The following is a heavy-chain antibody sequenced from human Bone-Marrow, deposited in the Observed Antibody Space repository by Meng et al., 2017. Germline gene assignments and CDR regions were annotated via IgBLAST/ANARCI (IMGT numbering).Heavy chain of an antibody. CDR3: RLAYCMGDCVDY. D-gene: IGHD2-21*01. J-gene: IGHJ4*02. Sequence: QVQVQQWGAGLLKPSETLSPTCAFYGGSFSAYDWSWIRQPPGKGLEWLGQINHSGSTNDNPSLKSRVTISIDTSRNQLSLKLSSVTAADTAVYYCRLAYCMGDCVDYWGQVTLVTVSS. CDR2: INHSGST. CDR1: GGSFSAYD. V-gene: IGHV4-34*01.